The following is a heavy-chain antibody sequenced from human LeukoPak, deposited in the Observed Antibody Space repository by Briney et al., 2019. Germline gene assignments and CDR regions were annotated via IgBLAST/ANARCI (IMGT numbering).Heavy chain of an antibody. V-gene: IGHV3-23*01. CDR3: AKDSVRSGGWFYFDN. CDR1: GFTFSSLD. CDR2: ISASGSNT. D-gene: IGHD6-19*01. J-gene: IGHJ4*02. Sequence: PGGSLRLSCAASGFTFSSLDMAWVRQAPGKGLEWVSGISASGSNTFYADSVKSRFTISRDNSKNTLYLQMSSLRVEDTAIYYCAKDSVRSGGWFYFDNWGQGTLVSVSS.